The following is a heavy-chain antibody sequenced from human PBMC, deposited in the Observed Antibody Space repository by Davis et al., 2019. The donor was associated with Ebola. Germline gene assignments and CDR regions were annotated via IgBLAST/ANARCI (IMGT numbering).Heavy chain of an antibody. CDR3: ARDVLLWFRESGYYYYGMDV. J-gene: IGHJ6*02. Sequence: HTGGSLRLSCAASGFTFSSYWMHWVRHAPGKGLVWVSRINSDGSSTSYADSVKGRFTISRDNSKNTLYLQMNSLRAEDTAVYYCARDVLLWFRESGYYYYGMDVWGQGTTVTVSS. CDR1: GFTFSSYW. V-gene: IGHV3-74*01. CDR2: INSDGSST. D-gene: IGHD3-10*01.